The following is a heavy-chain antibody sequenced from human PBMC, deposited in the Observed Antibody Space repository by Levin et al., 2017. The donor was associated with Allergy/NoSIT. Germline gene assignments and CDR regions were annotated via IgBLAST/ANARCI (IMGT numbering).Heavy chain of an antibody. V-gene: IGHV3-7*01. CDR3: ARDHDGEDEYFDF. J-gene: IGHJ4*02. Sequence: GGSLRLSCAASGFTFRTFWMAWVRQAPGKGPEWVANIKQDGSDKYYVDSVEGRFTVSRDNAKNSLYLQMNNLRVEDTAVYYCARDHDGEDEYFDFWGQGTLVTVSS. CDR2: IKQDGSDK. CDR1: GFTFRTFW. D-gene: IGHD3-10*01.